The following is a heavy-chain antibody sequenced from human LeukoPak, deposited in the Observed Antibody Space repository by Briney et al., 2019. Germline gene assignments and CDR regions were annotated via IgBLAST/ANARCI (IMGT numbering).Heavy chain of an antibody. CDR1: GFTFSNYY. J-gene: IGHJ4*02. V-gene: IGHV3-7*05. CDR3: ARDRVIQGYSSGWLFDY. Sequence: GGSLRLSCAASGFTFSNYYMTWVRQAPGKGLEWVANIEQDGSEKYYVDTVKGRFTISRDNAKNSLFLQMNSLRPEDTAVYYCARDRVIQGYSSGWLFDYWGQGTLVNVSS. D-gene: IGHD6-19*01. CDR2: IEQDGSEK.